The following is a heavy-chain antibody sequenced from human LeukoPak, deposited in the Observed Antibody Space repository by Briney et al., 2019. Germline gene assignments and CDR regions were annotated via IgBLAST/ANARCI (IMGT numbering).Heavy chain of an antibody. CDR3: ARDIFEYYYDSSPFDY. J-gene: IGHJ4*02. CDR1: GFTFSSYW. CDR2: IKQDGSEK. D-gene: IGHD3-22*01. V-gene: IGHV3-7*01. Sequence: GGSLRLSCEASGFTFSSYWKSWVRQAPGKGLEWVANIKQDGSEKYYVDSVKGRFTISRDNAKNSLYLQMNSLRAEDTAVYYCARDIFEYYYDSSPFDYWGQGTLVTVSS.